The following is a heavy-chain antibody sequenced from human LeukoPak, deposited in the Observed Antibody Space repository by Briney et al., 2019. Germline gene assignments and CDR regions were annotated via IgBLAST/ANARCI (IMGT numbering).Heavy chain of an antibody. Sequence: SETLSLTCAVYGGSFSGYYWSWIRQPPGKGLEWIGEINHSGSTNYNPSLKSRVTISVDTSKNQFSLKLSSVTAADTAVYYCARSIVVVPAAKVRPFDCWGQGTLVTVSS. CDR2: INHSGST. J-gene: IGHJ4*02. V-gene: IGHV4-34*01. CDR3: ARSIVVVPAAKVRPFDC. D-gene: IGHD2-2*01. CDR1: GGSFSGYY.